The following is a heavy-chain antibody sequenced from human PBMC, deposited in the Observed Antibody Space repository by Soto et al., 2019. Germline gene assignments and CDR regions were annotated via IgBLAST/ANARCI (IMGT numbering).Heavy chain of an antibody. J-gene: IGHJ4*02. D-gene: IGHD3-3*01. V-gene: IGHV2-5*01. CDR2: IYWNDAN. CDR3: ANVGCWSDYYAFDY. Sequence: QITLKESGPTLVKPTQTLTLTCTFSGFSLSTSGVGVGWIRQPPVKALEWLALIYWNDANRYSPSMKSTLTIIKDTPKSQVVHTVTNMDPVDTATYYCANVGCWSDYYAFDYWGQGTLVTVSA. CDR1: GFSLSTSGVG.